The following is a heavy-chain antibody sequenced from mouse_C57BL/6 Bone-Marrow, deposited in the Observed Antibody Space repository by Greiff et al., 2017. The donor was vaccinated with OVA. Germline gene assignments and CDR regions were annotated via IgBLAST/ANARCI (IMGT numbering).Heavy chain of an antibody. D-gene: IGHD2-4*01. J-gene: IGHJ3*01. V-gene: IGHV1-55*01. Sequence: QVQLQQPGAELVKPGASVTMSCKASGYTFTSYWITWVKQRPGQGLEWIGDIYPGSGSTNYNEKFKSKATLTVDTSSRTAYMQLSSLTSEDSAVYYCARRGHDYGLFAYWGQGTLVTVSA. CDR3: ARRGHDYGLFAY. CDR2: IYPGSGST. CDR1: GYTFTSYW.